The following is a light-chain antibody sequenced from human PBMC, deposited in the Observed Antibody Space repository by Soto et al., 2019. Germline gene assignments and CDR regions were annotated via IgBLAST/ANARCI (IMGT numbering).Light chain of an antibody. CDR3: QNYNNWPYT. CDR1: QSISNN. J-gene: IGKJ2*01. V-gene: IGKV3-15*01. Sequence: EILMTQSPATLSVSPGERATLSCRASQSISNNLAWYQQKPGQAPRLLIYGASTRATGFPARFSGSGSGTEFTLTISSLQSEDFAVYYCQNYNNWPYTFGQGTKLEIK. CDR2: GAS.